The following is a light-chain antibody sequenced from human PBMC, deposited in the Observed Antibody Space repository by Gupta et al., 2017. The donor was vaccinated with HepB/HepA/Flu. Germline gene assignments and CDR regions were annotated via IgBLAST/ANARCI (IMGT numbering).Light chain of an antibody. Sequence: SYVLTQPPSVSVAPGETASIPCGGNDLGFKGVHWYLQQPVQAPVLVVFDDSDRPLGIPERFSGSNSGNTATLSISRVEAGDEADYYCQVWDSGSEHYVFGPGTKVSVL. CDR2: DDS. J-gene: IGLJ1*01. V-gene: IGLV3-21*02. CDR3: QVWDSGSEHYV. CDR1: DLGFKG.